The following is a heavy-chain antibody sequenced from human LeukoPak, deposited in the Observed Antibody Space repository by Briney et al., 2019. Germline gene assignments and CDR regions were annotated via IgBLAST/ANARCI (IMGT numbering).Heavy chain of an antibody. V-gene: IGHV4-59*08. J-gene: IGHJ3*02. D-gene: IGHD2-21*02. CDR2: VFHDGST. CDR3: ARHAYCGGDCFGGAFEI. Sequence: SETLSLTCTVSGGSISPYFWNWLRQPPGGGLEWIGHVFHDGSTNLNPSLKSRVTISIDTSKNQFSLNLRSVTAADTAVYYCARHAYCGGDCFGGAFEIWGQGTMVTVSS. CDR1: GGSISPYF.